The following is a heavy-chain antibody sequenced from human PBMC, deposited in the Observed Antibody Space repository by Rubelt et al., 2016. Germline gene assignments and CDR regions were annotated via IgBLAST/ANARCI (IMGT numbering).Heavy chain of an antibody. D-gene: IGHD1-14*01. J-gene: IGHJ4*02. Sequence: VQLVESGGGLVQPGGSLRLSCAASGFTFTTYWMTWVRQAPGKGLEWVAVVSYDGRKQYYADSVKGRFTISRDNSRNTLCLEMSSLRTEETAVFHCASGAPGNYYFDCRGQGTLVTVSS. CDR1: GFTFTTYW. CDR2: VSYDGRKQ. V-gene: IGHV3-30*03. CDR3: ASGAPGNYYFDC.